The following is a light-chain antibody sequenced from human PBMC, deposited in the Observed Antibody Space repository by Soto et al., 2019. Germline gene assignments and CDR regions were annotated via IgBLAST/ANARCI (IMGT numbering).Light chain of an antibody. CDR1: QSVSRNY. Sequence: EIVLTQSPGTLSLSPGERATLSCRASQSVSRNYLAWYQQKPGPAPSLLIYGASSRATGIPDRFSGSGSGTDFTLTISRLETEDFAVYYCQQYVSPPWTFGQGTKVEIK. CDR3: QQYVSPPWT. V-gene: IGKV3-20*01. CDR2: GAS. J-gene: IGKJ1*01.